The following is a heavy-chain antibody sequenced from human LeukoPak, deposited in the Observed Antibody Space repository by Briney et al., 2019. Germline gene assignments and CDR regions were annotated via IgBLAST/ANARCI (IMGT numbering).Heavy chain of an antibody. Sequence: SQTLSLTCTVSGGSISSGSYYWSWIRQPAGKGLEWIGRIYTSGSTNYNPSLKSRVTISVDTSKNQFSLKLSSVTAADTAVYYCARGNYYDSSGYYYGNWFDPWGQGTLATVSS. V-gene: IGHV4-61*02. CDR1: GGSISSGSYY. CDR3: ARGNYYDSSGYYYGNWFDP. D-gene: IGHD3-22*01. CDR2: IYTSGST. J-gene: IGHJ5*02.